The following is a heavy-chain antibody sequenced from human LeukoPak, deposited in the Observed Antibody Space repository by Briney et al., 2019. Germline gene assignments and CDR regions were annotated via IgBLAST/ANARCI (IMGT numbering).Heavy chain of an antibody. CDR1: GGSISSYY. Sequence: TSETLSLTCTVSGGSISSYYWSWIRQPPGKGLEWIGYIYYSGSTNYNPSLKSRVTISVDTSKNQFSLKLSSVTAADTAVYYCARGYGSGEYYFDYWGQGTLVTVSS. J-gene: IGHJ4*02. CDR2: IYYSGST. V-gene: IGHV4-59*01. CDR3: ARGYGSGEYYFDY. D-gene: IGHD3-10*01.